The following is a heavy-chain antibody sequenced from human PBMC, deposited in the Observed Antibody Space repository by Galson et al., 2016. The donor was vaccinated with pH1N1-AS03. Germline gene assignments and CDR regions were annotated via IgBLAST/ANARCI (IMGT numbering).Heavy chain of an antibody. CDR2: IYPLDSDI. Sequence: QSGAEVKKPGESLKISCKGSRDSFTNHWIAWVRRMTGKGLEWMAIIYPLDSDIRYSPSFQGQVTISADMSISTAYLEWSSLKASDTAIYYCARHMGNSWHDGLDFWGPGTLVTVSS. CDR1: RDSFTNHW. D-gene: IGHD2-8*01. CDR3: ARHMGNSWHDGLDF. J-gene: IGHJ4*02. V-gene: IGHV5-51*01.